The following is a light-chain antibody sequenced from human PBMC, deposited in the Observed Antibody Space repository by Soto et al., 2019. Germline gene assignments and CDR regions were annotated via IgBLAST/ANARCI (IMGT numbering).Light chain of an antibody. CDR1: NSDIGVYNY. J-gene: IGLJ2*01. CDR3: SSYTTSTTVP. CDR2: EVF. V-gene: IGLV2-14*01. Sequence: QSALTQPASVSGSLGQSITISCTGTNSDIGVYNYVSWYQQHPGKAPRLIIYEVFNRPSGISHRFSGFKSGNTASLTISGLLTEDEADYYCSSYTTSTTVPFGGGTKLTVL.